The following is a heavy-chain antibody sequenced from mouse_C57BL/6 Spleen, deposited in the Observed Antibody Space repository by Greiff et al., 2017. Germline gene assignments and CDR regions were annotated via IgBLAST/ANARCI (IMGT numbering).Heavy chain of an antibody. CDR2: ISYDGSN. Sequence: VQLQQSGPGLVKPSQSLSLTCSVTGYSITSGYYWNWIRQFPGNNLEWMGYISYDGSNNYNPSLKNRISITRDTSKNQFFLKLNSVTTEDTATYYGAREGYYGSSFYFDYWGQGTTLTVSS. J-gene: IGHJ2*01. CDR1: GYSITSGYY. CDR3: AREGYYGSSFYFDY. D-gene: IGHD1-1*01. V-gene: IGHV3-6*01.